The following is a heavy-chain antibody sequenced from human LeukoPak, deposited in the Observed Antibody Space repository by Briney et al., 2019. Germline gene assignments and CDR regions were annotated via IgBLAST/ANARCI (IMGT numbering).Heavy chain of an antibody. CDR3: ATQNGGNCDY. D-gene: IGHD2-21*02. CDR1: GFSFSDYW. J-gene: IGHJ4*02. Sequence: GGSLRLSCAASGFSFSDYWMTWVRQAPGKGLEGVANIRQDGNEKYYVDSVKGRFTISRDNAKNSLYVQMNSLRAEDTAVYYCATQNGGNCDYWGQGTLVTVSS. CDR2: IRQDGNEK. V-gene: IGHV3-7*05.